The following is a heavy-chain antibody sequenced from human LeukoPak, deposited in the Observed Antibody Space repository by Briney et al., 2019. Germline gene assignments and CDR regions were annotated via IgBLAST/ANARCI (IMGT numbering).Heavy chain of an antibody. V-gene: IGHV3-23*01. Sequence: GGSLRLSCAASGFAFSSYSMSWVRQAPGKGPEWVSVISGSGGIIYYADSVEGRFTISRDNSKNTLCLQMNSLRAEDTAVYYCASRDSCSGGTCYGLQYWGQGTLVTVSS. CDR3: ASRDSCSGGTCYGLQY. CDR2: ISGSGGII. D-gene: IGHD2-15*01. CDR1: GFAFSSYS. J-gene: IGHJ4*02.